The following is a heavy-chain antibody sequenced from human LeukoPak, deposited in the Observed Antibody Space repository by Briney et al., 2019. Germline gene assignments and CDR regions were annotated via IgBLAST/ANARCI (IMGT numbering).Heavy chain of an antibody. CDR2: IYYSGST. Sequence: KPSETLSLTCTVSGGSISSYYWSWIRQPPGKGLEWIGYIYYSGSTNYNPSLKSRVTISVDTSKNQFSLKLSSVTAADTAVYYCARKGSTGYYFDYWGQGTLVTVSS. CDR1: GGSISSYY. D-gene: IGHD6-13*01. J-gene: IGHJ4*02. CDR3: ARKGSTGYYFDY. V-gene: IGHV4-59*12.